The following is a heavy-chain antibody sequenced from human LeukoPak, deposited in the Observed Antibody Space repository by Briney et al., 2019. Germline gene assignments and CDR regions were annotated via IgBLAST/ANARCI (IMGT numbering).Heavy chain of an antibody. J-gene: IGHJ4*02. V-gene: IGHV3-43*02. Sequence: PGGSLRLSCAASGFTFDDYAMHWVRQAPGKGLEWVSLISGDGGSTYYADSVKGRFTISRDNSKNSLYLQINSLRTEDTALYYCATRGYSYALDYWGQGTLVTVSS. CDR1: GFTFDDYA. D-gene: IGHD5-18*01. CDR2: ISGDGGST. CDR3: ATRGYSYALDY.